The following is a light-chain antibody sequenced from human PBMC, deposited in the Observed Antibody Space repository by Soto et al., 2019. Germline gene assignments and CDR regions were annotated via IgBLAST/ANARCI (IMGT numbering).Light chain of an antibody. CDR3: QSYDSNLSGDV. CDR2: GNS. Sequence: QSVLTQPPSVSGAPGQRVTISCTGNSSNIGAGYDVHWYQQLPGTAPKLLIHGNSNRPSGVPDRFSGSKSGTSASLAITGLQAEDEADFYCQSYDSNLSGDVFGTGTKLTVL. J-gene: IGLJ1*01. CDR1: SSNIGAGYD. V-gene: IGLV1-40*01.